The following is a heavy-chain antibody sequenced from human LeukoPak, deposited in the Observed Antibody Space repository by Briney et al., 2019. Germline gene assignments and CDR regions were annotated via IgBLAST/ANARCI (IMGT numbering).Heavy chain of an antibody. CDR1: GYTFTSYD. Sequence: ASVKVSCKASGYTFTSYDINWVRQATGQGLEWMGWMNPNSGNTGYAQKFQGRVTMTTDTSTSTAYMELRSLRSDDTAVYYCARESLWFGESLFDYWGQGTLVTVSS. CDR3: ARESLWFGESLFDY. J-gene: IGHJ4*02. D-gene: IGHD3-10*01. CDR2: MNPNSGNT. V-gene: IGHV1-8*02.